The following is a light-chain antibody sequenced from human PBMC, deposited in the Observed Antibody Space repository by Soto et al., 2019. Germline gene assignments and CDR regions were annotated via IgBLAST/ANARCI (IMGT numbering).Light chain of an antibody. Sequence: EIVLTQSPGTLSLSPGERTTLSCRASQSVSSSYLAWYQQKPGQAPRLLIYGASSRATGIPDRFSGSGSGTDFTLTSSRLEPEDFALYYGQQYGSSPTFGQGTKVEIK. CDR2: GAS. CDR3: QQYGSSPT. CDR1: QSVSSSY. V-gene: IGKV3-20*01. J-gene: IGKJ1*01.